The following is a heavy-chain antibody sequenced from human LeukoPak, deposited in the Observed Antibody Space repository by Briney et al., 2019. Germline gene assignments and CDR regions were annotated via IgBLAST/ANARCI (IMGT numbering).Heavy chain of an antibody. CDR1: GDSINNHDW. CDR2: IHDGGTP. Sequence: PSETLSLICGISGDSINNHDWWSWVRQPPGKGLEWIAEIHDGGTPNYNPSLKSRVTISVDKFKTQFSLNLNSVTAADTAVYYCVANGYYCLDQWGHGTLVTVSS. J-gene: IGHJ4*01. D-gene: IGHD5-18*01. CDR3: VANGYYCLDQ. V-gene: IGHV4/OR15-8*01.